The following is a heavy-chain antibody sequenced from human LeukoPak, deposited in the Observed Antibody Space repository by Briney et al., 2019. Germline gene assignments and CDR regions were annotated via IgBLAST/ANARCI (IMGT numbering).Heavy chain of an antibody. J-gene: IGHJ4*02. CDR3: AKSGYYDFWSGYSPGIFDY. Sequence: PGGSLRLSCAASGFTFSSYAMSWVRQAPGKGLEWVSAISGSGGSTYYADSVKGWFTISRDNSKNTLYLQMNSLRAEDTAVYYCAKSGYYDFWSGYSPGIFDYWGQGTLVTVSS. CDR1: GFTFSSYA. CDR2: ISGSGGST. D-gene: IGHD3-3*01. V-gene: IGHV3-23*01.